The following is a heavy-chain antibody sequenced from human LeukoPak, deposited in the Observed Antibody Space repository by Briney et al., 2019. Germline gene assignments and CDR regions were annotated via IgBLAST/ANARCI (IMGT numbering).Heavy chain of an antibody. CDR1: GFTFSSYA. CDR3: VPKGTEGY. CDR2: ISPDGSNT. Sequence: PGGSLGLSCSASGFTFSSYAMHWVRQAPGKGLEYVSAISPDGSNTYYADSVKGRFSISRDNSKNTLYLQMSSLRPEDTAVYYCVPKGTEGYWGQGTLVTVSS. V-gene: IGHV3-64D*06. J-gene: IGHJ4*02.